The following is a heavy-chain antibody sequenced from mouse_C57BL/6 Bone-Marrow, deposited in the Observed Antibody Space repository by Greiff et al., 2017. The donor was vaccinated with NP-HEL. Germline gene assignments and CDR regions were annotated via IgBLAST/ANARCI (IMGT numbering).Heavy chain of an antibody. V-gene: IGHV14-4*01. J-gene: IGHJ4*01. CDR1: GFNIKDDY. CDR3: TTGGSSPYAMDY. D-gene: IGHD1-1*01. CDR2: IDPENGDT. Sequence: EVQLVESGAELVRPGASVKLSCTVSGFNIKDDYMHWVKQRPEQGLEWIGWIDPENGDTAYASKFQGKATITADTSSNTAYLQLSSLTSEDTAVYYGTTGGSSPYAMDYWGQGTSVTVSS.